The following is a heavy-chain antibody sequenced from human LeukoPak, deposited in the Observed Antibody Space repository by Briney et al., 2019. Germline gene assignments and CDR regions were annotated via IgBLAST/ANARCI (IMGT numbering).Heavy chain of an antibody. J-gene: IGHJ4*02. CDR1: GGSISSYY. CDR2: IYYRGST. Sequence: SETLSLTCTVSGGSISSYYWSWIRQSPGKGLEWIGYIYYRGSTNYNPSLKSRVTISVDTSKNQFSLEMSSVTAADTAVYYCARNSGYYLWHLDYWGQGSLVTVSS. CDR3: ARNSGYYLWHLDY. V-gene: IGHV4-59*01. D-gene: IGHD4-17*01.